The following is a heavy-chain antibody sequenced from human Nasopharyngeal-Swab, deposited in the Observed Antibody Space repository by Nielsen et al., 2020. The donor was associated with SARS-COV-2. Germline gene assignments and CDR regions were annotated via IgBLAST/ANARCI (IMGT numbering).Heavy chain of an antibody. CDR3: VAVGVGYCSGSTCYYYGMDV. CDR1: GFPFTRSA. V-gene: IGHV1-58*01. J-gene: IGHJ6*02. D-gene: IGHD2-15*01. CDR2: IVVDSGNT. Sequence: SVKVSCKASGFPFTRSAVQWVRQARGQRLEWIGWIVVDSGNTNYAQNFQERVTITRDMSTSTAYMELSSLRSDDTAVYYCVAVGVGYCSGSTCYYYGMDVWGQGTTVTVSS.